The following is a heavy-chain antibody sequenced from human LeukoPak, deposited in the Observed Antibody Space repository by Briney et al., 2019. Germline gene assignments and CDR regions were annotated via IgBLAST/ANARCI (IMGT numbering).Heavy chain of an antibody. J-gene: IGHJ6*03. Sequence: GGSLRLSCAASGFTFSSYSMNWVRQAPGKGLEWVSSISSSSYIYYADSVKGRFTVSRDNAKNSLYLQMNSLRAEDTAVYYCARAPESGDNYMDVWGKGTTVTVSS. D-gene: IGHD5-24*01. CDR2: ISSSSYI. V-gene: IGHV3-21*01. CDR3: ARAPESGDNYMDV. CDR1: GFTFSSYS.